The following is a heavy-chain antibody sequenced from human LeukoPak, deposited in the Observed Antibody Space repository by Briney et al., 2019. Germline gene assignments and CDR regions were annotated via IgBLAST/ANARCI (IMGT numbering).Heavy chain of an antibody. CDR2: ISAYNGNT. CDR1: GGTFSSYA. V-gene: IGHV1-18*01. Sequence: GASVKVSCKASGGTFSSYAISWVRQAPGQGLEWMGWISAYNGNTNYAQKLQGRVTMTTDTSTSTAYMELRSLRSDDTAVYYCASCWNDAYYGMDVWGQGTTVTVSS. J-gene: IGHJ6*02. D-gene: IGHD1-1*01. CDR3: ASCWNDAYYGMDV.